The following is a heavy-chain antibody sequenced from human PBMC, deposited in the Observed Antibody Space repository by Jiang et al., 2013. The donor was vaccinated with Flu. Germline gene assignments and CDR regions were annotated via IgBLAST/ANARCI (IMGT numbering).Heavy chain of an antibody. J-gene: IGHJ3*02. CDR3: ARQSASSSWYVRRQPPNAFDI. V-gene: IGHV4-39*01. CDR2: IYYSGST. Sequence: LLKPSETLSLTCTVSGGSISSSSYYWGWIRQPPGKGLEWIGSIYYSGSTYYNPSLKSRVTISVDTSKNQFSLKLSSVTAADTAVYYCARQSASSSWYVRRQPPNAFDIWGQGTMVTVSS. CDR1: GGSISSSSYY. D-gene: IGHD6-13*01.